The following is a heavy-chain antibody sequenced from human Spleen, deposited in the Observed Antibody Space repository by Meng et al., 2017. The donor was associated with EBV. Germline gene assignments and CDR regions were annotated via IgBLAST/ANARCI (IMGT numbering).Heavy chain of an antibody. CDR2: IKQNTGNP. CDR1: RETFTSHA. Sequence: RAQSVCDMKKPGPSVKVAPPASRETFTSHAINWARQDPGQGIGWMEWIKQNTGNPTYARGFTGRFVFSSDTSVSTAYMEVSSLKAEDTAIYYWARVRGSSWYFFDSWGQGTLVTVSS. D-gene: IGHD6-13*01. CDR3: ARVRGSSWYFFDS. V-gene: IGHV7-4-1*02. J-gene: IGHJ4*02.